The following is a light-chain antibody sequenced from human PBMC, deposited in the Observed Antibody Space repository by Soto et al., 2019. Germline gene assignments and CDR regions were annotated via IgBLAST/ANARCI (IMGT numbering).Light chain of an antibody. CDR1: QSLSSSS. CDR2: GAS. Sequence: EIVLTHSPATLSLSPGERATLSCRASQSLSSSSLAWYQQKPGQAPRLLISGASSRAADIPDRFSGSGSGGCLTLTINRLEPEDFAVYNCQQYDSSQRTVGQGTKVDIK. CDR3: QQYDSSQRT. J-gene: IGKJ1*01. V-gene: IGKV3-20*01.